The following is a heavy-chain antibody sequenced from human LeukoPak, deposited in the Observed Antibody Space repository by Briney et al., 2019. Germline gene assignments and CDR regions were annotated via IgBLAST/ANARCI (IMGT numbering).Heavy chain of an antibody. J-gene: IGHJ4*02. Sequence: ASVKVSCKVSGYILPELFMHWVRQAPGRGLEWMGGFDPEDGETIYAQKSQGRVTMTEDTSTDTAYMELSSLRSEDTAVYYCARENWGWHIPTNDYWGQGTLVTASS. CDR2: FDPEDGET. CDR3: ARENWGWHIPTNDY. D-gene: IGHD7-27*01. CDR1: GYILPELF. V-gene: IGHV1-24*01.